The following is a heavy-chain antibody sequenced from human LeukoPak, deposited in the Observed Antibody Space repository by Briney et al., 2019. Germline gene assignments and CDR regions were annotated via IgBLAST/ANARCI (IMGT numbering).Heavy chain of an antibody. J-gene: IGHJ4*02. D-gene: IGHD1-26*01. CDR3: AEEVGNTYPTFDY. CDR2: ISGSGGST. CDR1: GFRISDYY. Sequence: QPGGSLRLSCAATGFRISDYYMSWIRQAPGKGLEWVSSISGSGGSTYYADSVKGRFTISRDNSKNTLYLQMNSLRAEDTAIYYCAEEVGNTYPTFDYWGQGTLVTVSS. V-gene: IGHV3-23*01.